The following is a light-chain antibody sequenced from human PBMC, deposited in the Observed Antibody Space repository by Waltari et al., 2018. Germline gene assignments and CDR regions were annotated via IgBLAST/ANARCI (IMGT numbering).Light chain of an antibody. CDR3: QQSSSAPLT. V-gene: IGKV1-39*01. J-gene: IGKJ4*01. Sequence: DIQMTQSPSSLSASVGDSVTITCRASQSINSHLNWYQKRPGKAPRRLIYATSILYSGIPSRFSGSGSGTEFTLTISSLQREDSATYYCQQSSSAPLTFGGGTKVEIK. CDR1: QSINSH. CDR2: ATS.